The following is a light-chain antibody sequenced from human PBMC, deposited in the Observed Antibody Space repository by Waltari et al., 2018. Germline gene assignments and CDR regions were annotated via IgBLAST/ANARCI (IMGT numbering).Light chain of an antibody. J-gene: IGLJ3*02. CDR2: GNT. Sequence: QSVLTQPPSVSGAPGQSVTISCTGSNSNIGARDDGQWYQQLPGTAPKLLIFGNTNRPSGVPDRFSVSKSGTSASLAITGLQAEDEADYYCHSYDSSLSAWVFGGGTKLAVL. CDR1: NSNIGARDD. V-gene: IGLV1-40*01. CDR3: HSYDSSLSAWV.